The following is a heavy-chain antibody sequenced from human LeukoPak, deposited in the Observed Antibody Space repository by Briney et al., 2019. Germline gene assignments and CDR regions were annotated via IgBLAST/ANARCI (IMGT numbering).Heavy chain of an antibody. Sequence: GGSLRLSCAASGFTFDDYGMSWVRQAPGKGLEWVAKMNEYGSEIFYVDSVKGRFTISRDNGKNSLYLQMNRLRAEDTAVYYCAKDSAKKYDDYWGQGTLVTVSS. D-gene: IGHD2/OR15-2a*01. CDR1: GFTFDDYG. CDR3: AKDSAKKYDDY. V-gene: IGHV3-7*03. J-gene: IGHJ4*02. CDR2: MNEYGSEI.